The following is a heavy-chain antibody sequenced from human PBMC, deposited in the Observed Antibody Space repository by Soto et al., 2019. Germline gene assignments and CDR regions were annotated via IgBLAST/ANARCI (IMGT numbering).Heavy chain of an antibody. D-gene: IGHD5-12*01. CDR3: AIAPVEMATTYYGMDV. CDR1: GGTFSSYA. CDR2: IIPIFGTA. V-gene: IGHV1-69*13. Sequence: SVKVSCKASGGTFSSYAISWVRQAPGQGLEWMGGIIPIFGTANYAQKFQGRVTITADESTSTAYMELSSLRSEDTAVYYSAIAPVEMATTYYGMDVWGQGTTVTVSS. J-gene: IGHJ6*02.